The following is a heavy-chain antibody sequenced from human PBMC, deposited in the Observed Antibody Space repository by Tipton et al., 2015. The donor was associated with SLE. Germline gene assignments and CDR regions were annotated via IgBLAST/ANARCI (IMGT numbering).Heavy chain of an antibody. D-gene: IGHD3-10*01. CDR2: ISYDGTNK. CDR1: GFTFSSYV. V-gene: IGHV3-30-3*01. Sequence: SLRLSCAASGFTFSSYVMHWVRQAPGKGLEWVALISYDGTNKYYVDPVKGRFTISRDNSKNTLYLQMNSLRGEDTAVYHCARGSTLWFGEFGYDAFDIWGQGTMVTVSS. CDR3: ARGSTLWFGEFGYDAFDI. J-gene: IGHJ3*02.